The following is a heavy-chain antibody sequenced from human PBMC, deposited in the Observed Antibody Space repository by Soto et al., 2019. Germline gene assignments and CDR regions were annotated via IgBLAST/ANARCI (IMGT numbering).Heavy chain of an antibody. D-gene: IGHD6-13*01. CDR1: GDSITSSSHY. Sequence: PSETLSLTCTVSGDSITSSSHYWGWIRQPPGKGLQSIANIYYDGNTYYNPSLESRVRMSVDKSRNQFSLKLTSVSAADTAVYYCARASATIAAAAIFDYWGQGTLVTVYS. J-gene: IGHJ4*02. CDR2: IYYDGNT. CDR3: ARASATIAAAAIFDY. V-gene: IGHV4-39*07.